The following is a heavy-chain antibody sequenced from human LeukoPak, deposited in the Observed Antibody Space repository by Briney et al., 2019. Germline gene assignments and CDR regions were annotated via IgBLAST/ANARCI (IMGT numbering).Heavy chain of an antibody. D-gene: IGHD6-6*01. Sequence: ASVKVSCKASGYTFTSYDINWVRQATGQGLEWMGWMIPNSGNTGYAQKFQGRVTMTRNTSISTAYMELSSLRSEETGVYYCARAIGRSSSTGSGYWGQGTLVTVSS. J-gene: IGHJ4*02. CDR3: ARAIGRSSSTGSGY. CDR2: MIPNSGNT. CDR1: GYTFTSYD. V-gene: IGHV1-8*01.